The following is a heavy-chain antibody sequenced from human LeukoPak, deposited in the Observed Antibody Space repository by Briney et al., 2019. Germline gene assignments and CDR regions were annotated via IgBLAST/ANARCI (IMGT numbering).Heavy chain of an antibody. CDR2: ISAYNGNT. D-gene: IGHD6-13*01. Sequence: GASVKVSCKASGHTFTSYYMHWVRQAPGQGLEWMGWISAYNGNTNYAQKLQGRVTMTTDTSTSTAYMELRSLRSDDTAVYYCARDGGIAAAGNDFDYRGQGTLVTVSS. CDR3: ARDGGIAAAGNDFDY. J-gene: IGHJ4*02. CDR1: GHTFTSYY. V-gene: IGHV1-18*04.